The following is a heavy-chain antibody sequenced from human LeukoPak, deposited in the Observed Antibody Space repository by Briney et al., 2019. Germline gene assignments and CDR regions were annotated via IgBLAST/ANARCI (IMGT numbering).Heavy chain of an antibody. CDR2: IRYDAINK. D-gene: IGHD6-19*01. CDR3: AKELTERWLIDAFDI. J-gene: IGHJ3*02. Sequence: GGSLRLSCAASGFTFSTYGMHWVRQAPGKGLEWVAFIRYDAINKYYADSVKGRFTISRDNSRNTLYLQMNSLRAEDTALYYCAKELTERWLIDAFDIWGQGTVVTVSS. V-gene: IGHV3-30*02. CDR1: GFTFSTYG.